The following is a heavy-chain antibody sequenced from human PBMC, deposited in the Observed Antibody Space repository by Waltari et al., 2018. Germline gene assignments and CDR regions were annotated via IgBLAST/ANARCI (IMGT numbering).Heavy chain of an antibody. J-gene: IGHJ5*02. D-gene: IGHD6-19*01. V-gene: IGHV4-4*07. CDR3: VRGGIAVTSRFDV. Sequence: QLQLQESGPRLVKPSETLSLTCTVSGGSIRHNYWIWIRQSPEKGLEWIGRISGSGGSPEYNSALNSRVTISTDTSKNQFSLNLSSVTAADTAVYYCVRGGIAVTSRFDVWGPGVLVTVSS. CDR2: ISGSGGSP. CDR1: GGSIRHNY.